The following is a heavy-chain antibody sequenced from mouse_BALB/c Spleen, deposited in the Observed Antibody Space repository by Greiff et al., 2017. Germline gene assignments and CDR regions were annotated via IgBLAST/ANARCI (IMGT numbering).Heavy chain of an antibody. Sequence: VQLQQSGAELVKPGASVKLSCTASGFNIKDTYMHWVKQRPEQGLEGVGRIDPANGNTKYDPKFQGKATITADTSSNTAYLQLSSLTSEDTAVYYCAPQFITTAYWYFDVWGAGTTVTVSS. CDR1: GFNIKDTY. CDR3: APQFITTAYWYFDV. CDR2: IDPANGNT. J-gene: IGHJ1*01. D-gene: IGHD1-2*01. V-gene: IGHV14-3*02.